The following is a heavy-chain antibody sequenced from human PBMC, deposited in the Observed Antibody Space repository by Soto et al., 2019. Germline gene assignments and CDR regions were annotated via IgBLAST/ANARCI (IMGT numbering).Heavy chain of an antibody. CDR2: ISSSSSYI. J-gene: IGHJ3*02. V-gene: IGHV3-21*01. D-gene: IGHD3-22*01. CDR3: EPVDRSPPGGAFDI. CDR1: GFTFSSYS. Sequence: GGSLRLSCAASGFTFSSYSMNWVRQAPGKGLEWVSSISSSSSYIYYADSVKGRFTISRDNAENSLYLQMNSLRAEDTAVYYCEPVDRSPPGGAFDIWGQGTMVTVSS.